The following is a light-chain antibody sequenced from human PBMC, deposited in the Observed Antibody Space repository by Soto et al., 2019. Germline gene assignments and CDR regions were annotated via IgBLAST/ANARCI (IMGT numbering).Light chain of an antibody. CDR3: QQSYSTPYT. J-gene: IGKJ2*01. Sequence: DIQVTQSPSSLSASVGDRITITCRASQSISTYLNWYLQKPGEAPKLLIYVASSLQSGVPSRFSGSESGTDFTLTISSLQPEDFATYYCQQSYSTPYTFGQGTKLEIK. CDR1: QSISTY. CDR2: VAS. V-gene: IGKV1-39*01.